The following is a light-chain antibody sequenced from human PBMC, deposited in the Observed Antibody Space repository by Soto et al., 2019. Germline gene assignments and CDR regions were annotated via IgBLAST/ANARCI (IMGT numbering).Light chain of an antibody. Sequence: EIVLTQSPGTLSLSPGERATLSCRASQSLNSNYLAWYQQEPGQARRLLIFGASSRATGIPDRFGGSGSGTDFTLTISRLEPEDFAVYYCQLYGGSPGTFGQGTKVEI. CDR2: GAS. CDR3: QLYGGSPGT. V-gene: IGKV3-20*01. J-gene: IGKJ1*01. CDR1: QSLNSNY.